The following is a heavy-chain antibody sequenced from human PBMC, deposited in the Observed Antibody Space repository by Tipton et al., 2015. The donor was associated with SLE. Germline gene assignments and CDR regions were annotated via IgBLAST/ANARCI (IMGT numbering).Heavy chain of an antibody. CDR2: IYNSGST. CDR1: GGSLISADYY. CDR3: ARGQHQLGRFDP. J-gene: IGHJ5*02. V-gene: IGHV4-61*08. D-gene: IGHD1-1*01. Sequence: TLSLNCDVSGGSLISADYYWGWMRQHPGKGLEWIGRIYNSGSTNYNPSLKSRVTMSVDTSKNQFSLKLSSVTAADTAVYYCARGQHQLGRFDPWGQGTLVTVSS.